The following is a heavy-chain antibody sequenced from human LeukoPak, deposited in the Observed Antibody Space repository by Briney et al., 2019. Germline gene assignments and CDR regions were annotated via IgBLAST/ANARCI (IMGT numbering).Heavy chain of an antibody. Sequence: SETLSLTCAVYGGSFSGYYWSWIRQPPGKGLEWIGEINHSGSTNYNPSLKSRVTISVDTSKNQFSLELSSVTAADTAVYYCARVFPGNYYTLFDYWGQGTLVTVSS. CDR1: GGSFSGYY. CDR2: INHSGST. CDR3: ARVFPGNYYTLFDY. D-gene: IGHD3-10*01. V-gene: IGHV4-34*01. J-gene: IGHJ4*02.